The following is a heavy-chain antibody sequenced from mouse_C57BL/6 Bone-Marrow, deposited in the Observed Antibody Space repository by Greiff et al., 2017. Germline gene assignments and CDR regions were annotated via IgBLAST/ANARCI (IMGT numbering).Heavy chain of an antibody. D-gene: IGHD1-1*01. Sequence: EVQLQQSGAELVRPGASVKLSCTASGFNIKDDYMHWVKQRPEQGLEWIGWIDPENGDTEYASKFQGKATITADTSSNTAYLQLSSLTSEDTAVYYCTTGRYGSSPYWYFDVWGTGTTVTVSS. J-gene: IGHJ1*03. CDR2: IDPENGDT. CDR3: TTGRYGSSPYWYFDV. CDR1: GFNIKDDY. V-gene: IGHV14-4*01.